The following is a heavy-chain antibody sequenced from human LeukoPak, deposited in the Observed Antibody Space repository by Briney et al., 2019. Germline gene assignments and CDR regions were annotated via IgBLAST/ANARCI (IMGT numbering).Heavy chain of an antibody. Sequence: GGSLRLSCAASGFTFSNYVMQWVRQAPGKGLEWVALIANDGSNKYYADSVKGRFTISKENSTNTVYLQRNSLRPEDTAAYSRPRSFFQWTYGPCLDAWGQGTLVTVSS. CDR3: PRSFFQWTYGPCLDA. D-gene: IGHD4-17*01. CDR2: IANDGSNK. CDR1: GFTFSNYV. V-gene: IGHV3-30*03. J-gene: IGHJ1*01.